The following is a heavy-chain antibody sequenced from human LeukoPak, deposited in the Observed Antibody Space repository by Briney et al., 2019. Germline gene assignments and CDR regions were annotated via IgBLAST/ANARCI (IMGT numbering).Heavy chain of an antibody. Sequence: PSETLSLTCAVYGGSFSGYYWSWIRQPPGKGLEWIGEINHSGSTNYNPSLKSRVTISVDTSKNQFSLKLSSVTAADTAVYYCASRRVVVVPAAIYSDYWGQGTLVTVSS. CDR3: ASRRVVVVPAAIYSDY. CDR1: GGSFSGYY. V-gene: IGHV4-34*01. CDR2: INHSGST. J-gene: IGHJ4*02. D-gene: IGHD2-2*02.